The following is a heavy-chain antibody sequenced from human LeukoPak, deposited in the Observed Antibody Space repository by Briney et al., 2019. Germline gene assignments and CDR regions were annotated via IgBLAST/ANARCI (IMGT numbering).Heavy chain of an antibody. V-gene: IGHV1-2*02. CDR3: ARGSGIVEAARHGNDY. CDR1: GYTFTGYH. J-gene: IGHJ4*02. CDR2: MNPNSGGT. D-gene: IGHD6-6*01. Sequence: GASVKVSCKASGYTFTGYHMHWVRQAPGQGLEWTGSMNPNSGGTQYVQKFQGRVTMTRDTSISTAYMEMSSLRSDDTAVYYCARGSGIVEAARHGNDYWGQGTLVTVSS.